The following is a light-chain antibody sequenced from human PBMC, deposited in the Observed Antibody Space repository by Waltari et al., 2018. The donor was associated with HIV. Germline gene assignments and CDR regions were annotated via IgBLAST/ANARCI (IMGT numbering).Light chain of an antibody. V-gene: IGKV1-9*01. Sequence: DIQLTQSPSFLPASVGDRVTIACRASQGISTFLAWYQQKPGKAPNLLIYAASTVQSGVPSRFSGSGSGTEFTLTISSLQPEDFATYYCEQLNSYPLTFGGGTKVEIK. CDR2: AAS. CDR1: QGISTF. CDR3: EQLNSYPLT. J-gene: IGKJ4*01.